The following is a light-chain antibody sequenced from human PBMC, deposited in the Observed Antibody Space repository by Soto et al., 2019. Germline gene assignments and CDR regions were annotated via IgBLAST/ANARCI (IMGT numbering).Light chain of an antibody. J-gene: IGKJ5*01. Sequence: EIVLTQSPATLSLSPGERATLSCRASQSLSSNFLAWYQQKPGQPPRLLIYDASNRATGIPARFRGSGSGTAFTLTISRLEPEDFAIYYCQQRSNWPPITFGQGTRLEIK. CDR3: QQRSNWPPIT. V-gene: IGKV3-11*01. CDR1: QSLSSN. CDR2: DAS.